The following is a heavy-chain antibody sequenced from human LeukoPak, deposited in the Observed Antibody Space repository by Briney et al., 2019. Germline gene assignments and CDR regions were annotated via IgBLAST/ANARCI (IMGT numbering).Heavy chain of an antibody. D-gene: IGHD6-13*01. V-gene: IGHV3-66*01. CDR3: ARAGDSTNDAFDI. J-gene: IGHJ3*02. CDR1: GFTVSSNY. Sequence: GGSLKLSCAASGFTVSSNYMSWVRQAPGKGLEWVSVIYSGGGTYYADSVKGRFTISRDNSKNTLYLQMNSLRAEDTAVYYCARAGDSTNDAFDIWGQGTMVTVSS. CDR2: IYSGGGT.